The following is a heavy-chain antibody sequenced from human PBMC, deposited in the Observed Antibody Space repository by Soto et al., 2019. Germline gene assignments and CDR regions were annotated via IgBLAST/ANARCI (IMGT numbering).Heavy chain of an antibody. CDR2: IIPIFGTA. V-gene: IGHV1-69*06. CDR3: AGLGYCSSTSCCSDY. Sequence: ASVKVSCKASGGTFSSYAISWVRQAPGQGLEWMGGIIPIFGTANYAQKFQGRVTITADKSTSTAYMELSSLRSEDTAVYYCAGLGYCSSTSCCSDYWGQGTLVTVSS. CDR1: GGTFSSYA. J-gene: IGHJ4*02. D-gene: IGHD2-2*01.